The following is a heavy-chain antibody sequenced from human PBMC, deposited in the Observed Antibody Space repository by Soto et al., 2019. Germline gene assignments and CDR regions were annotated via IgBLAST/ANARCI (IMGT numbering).Heavy chain of an antibody. J-gene: IGHJ6*03. CDR3: ARDGYGEGFWSGPKDYYYYMDV. CDR1: GFTFSDYY. D-gene: IGHD3-3*01. Sequence: GGSLRLSCAASGFTFSDYYMSWIRQAPGKGLEWVSYISSSGSTIYYADSVKGRFTISRDNAKNSLYLQMNSLRAEDTAVYYCARDGYGEGFWSGPKDYYYYMDVWGKGTTVTVSS. CDR2: ISSSGSTI. V-gene: IGHV3-11*01.